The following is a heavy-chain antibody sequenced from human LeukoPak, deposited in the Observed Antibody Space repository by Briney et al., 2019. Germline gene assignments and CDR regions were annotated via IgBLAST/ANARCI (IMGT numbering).Heavy chain of an antibody. J-gene: IGHJ6*02. V-gene: IGHV3-30*18. CDR2: ISYHGSNK. CDR1: GFTFSSYG. D-gene: IGHD3-10*01. Sequence: GGSLRLSCAASGFTFSSYGMHWVRQAPGKGLEWVAHISYHGSNKNCVDSVKGRFTISRDNSKNTLFLQMNSLRPEDTAVYYCAKDKAGEDSSVSHYYYGMDVWGQGTAVTVSS. CDR3: AKDKAGEDSSVSHYYYGMDV.